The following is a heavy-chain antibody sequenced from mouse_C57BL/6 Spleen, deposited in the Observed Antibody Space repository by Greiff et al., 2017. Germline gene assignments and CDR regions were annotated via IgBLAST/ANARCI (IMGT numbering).Heavy chain of an antibody. CDR3: ASPITTVVDAMDY. CDR1: GYAFSSSW. J-gene: IGHJ4*01. Sequence: VQLQESGPELVKPGASVKISCKASGYAFSSSWMNWVKQRPGKGLEWIGRIYPGDGDTNYNGKFKGKATLTADKSSSTAYMQLSSLTSEDSAVYFCASPITTVVDAMDYWGQGTSVTVSS. V-gene: IGHV1-82*01. D-gene: IGHD1-1*01. CDR2: IYPGDGDT.